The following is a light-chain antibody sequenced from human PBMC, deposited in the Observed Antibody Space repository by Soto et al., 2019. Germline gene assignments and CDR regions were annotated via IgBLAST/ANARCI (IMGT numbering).Light chain of an antibody. CDR2: LDSDGSH. V-gene: IGLV4-69*01. CDR1: SGHSSYA. Sequence: QSVLTQSPSASASLGASVKLTCTLSSGHSSYAIAWHQQQPEKGPRYLMKLDSDGSHTKGDAIPDRFSGSSSGAERYLTISSLQSKDEATYYCQTWGTGIHVVFGGGTKLTVL. CDR3: QTWGTGIHVV. J-gene: IGLJ2*01.